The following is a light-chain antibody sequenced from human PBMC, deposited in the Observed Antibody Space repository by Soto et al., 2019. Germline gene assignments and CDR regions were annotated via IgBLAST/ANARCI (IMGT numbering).Light chain of an antibody. V-gene: IGLV2-11*01. CDR2: NVS. CDR3: CSYEGSSTVL. J-gene: IGLJ3*02. CDR1: TTNVVTYNY. Sequence: QSALTQPLSVSGSPGQSVTISCTGTTTNVVTYNYVSWYQHHPGKAPKLILYNVSERPSGVSDRFSGSKSGNAASLTISGLQPDDEADYYCCSYEGSSTVLFGGGTKLTVL.